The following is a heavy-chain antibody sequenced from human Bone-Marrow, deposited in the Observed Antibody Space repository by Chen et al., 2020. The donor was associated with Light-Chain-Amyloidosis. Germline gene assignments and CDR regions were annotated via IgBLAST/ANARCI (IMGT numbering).Heavy chain of an antibody. D-gene: IGHD5-12*01. J-gene: IGHJ4*02. CDR1: GFTLSSYA. CDR3: AKDLGPKGGYDYY. V-gene: IGHV3-23*04. CDR2: ISGSGGST. Sequence: EGLLVESGGGWVQHGGALRLYCGASGFTLSSYAMSWVRQAPGKGLEWVSAISGSGGSTYYADSVKGRFTISRDNSKNTLYLQMNSLRAEDTAVYYCAKDLGPKGGYDYYWGQGTLVTVSS.